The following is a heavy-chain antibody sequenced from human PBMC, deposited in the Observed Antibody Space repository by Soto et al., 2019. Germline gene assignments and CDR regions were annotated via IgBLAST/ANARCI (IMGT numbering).Heavy chain of an antibody. Sequence: QVQLHQWGTGLLKPSETLSLTCSVSGESFSGHFCTWLRQPPGRGLEWIGEIVYSGATHYNASVKSRVSMSVDTTKKQVSLKVTSVTAADTAVYYCARGGITPSMFFFDYWGQGTLVIVSS. CDR2: IVYSGAT. V-gene: IGHV4-34*01. CDR3: ARGGITPSMFFFDY. D-gene: IGHD3-10*02. CDR1: GESFSGHF. J-gene: IGHJ4*02.